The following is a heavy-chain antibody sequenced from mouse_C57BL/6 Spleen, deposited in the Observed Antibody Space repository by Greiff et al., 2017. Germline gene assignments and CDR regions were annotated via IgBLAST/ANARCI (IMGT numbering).Heavy chain of an antibody. D-gene: IGHD1-1*01. J-gene: IGHJ4*01. CDR2: ISYDGSN. CDR1: GYSITSGYY. Sequence: EVQLVESGPGLVKPSQSLSLTCSVTGYSITSGYYWNWIRQFPGNKLEWMGYISYDGSNNYNPSLKNRISITRDTSKNQFFLKLNSVTTEDTATYYCARVDYGSSYEGYYAMDYWGQGTSVTVSS. V-gene: IGHV3-6*01. CDR3: ARVDYGSSYEGYYAMDY.